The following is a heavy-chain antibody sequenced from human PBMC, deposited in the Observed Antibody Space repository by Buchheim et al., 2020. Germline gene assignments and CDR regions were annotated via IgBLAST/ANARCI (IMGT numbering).Heavy chain of an antibody. CDR3: ARIRAGTYFFDY. CDR2: IDWDDDK. D-gene: IGHD6-13*01. Sequence: QVTLRESGPALVKPTETLTLTCTFSGFSLSTSGMCVSWIRQPPGKALEWLARIDWDDDKYYSTSLKTRLTISKDNSKNQVGLTLTNMDLVDRGTYYCARIRAGTYFFDYWGQGT. V-gene: IGHV2-70*13. CDR1: GFSLSTSGMC. J-gene: IGHJ4*02.